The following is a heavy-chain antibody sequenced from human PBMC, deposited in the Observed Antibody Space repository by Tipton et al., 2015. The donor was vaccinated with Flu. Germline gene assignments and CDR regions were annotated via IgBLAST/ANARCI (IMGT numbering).Heavy chain of an antibody. CDR1: GGPISSYY. D-gene: IGHD3-10*01. CDR3: ARGWHYGSGNFWGTNRIFLYGVDV. J-gene: IGHJ6*02. CDR2: VYYSGIT. V-gene: IGHV4-59*01. Sequence: SLTCTVSGGPISSYYWTWIRQSPGKGLEWIGDVYYSGITDYNPSLESRVSISLDKSKNQFSLNLNSVTGADTAVYFCARGWHYGSGNFWGTNRIFLYGVDVWGPGTTVTVSS.